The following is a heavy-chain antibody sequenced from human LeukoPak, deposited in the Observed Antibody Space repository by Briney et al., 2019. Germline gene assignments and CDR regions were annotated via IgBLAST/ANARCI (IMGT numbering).Heavy chain of an antibody. CDR2: IIPIFGTA. Sequence: SVKVSCKASGGTFSSYAISWVRQAPGQGLEWMGGIIPIFGTANYAQKFQGRVTITADESTSTAYMELSSLRSEDTAVYYCARVKGVTIFGVIGDYYYYYGMDVWGQGTTVTVSS. CDR1: GGTFSSYA. D-gene: IGHD3-3*01. J-gene: IGHJ6*02. CDR3: ARVKGVTIFGVIGDYYYYYGMDV. V-gene: IGHV1-69*13.